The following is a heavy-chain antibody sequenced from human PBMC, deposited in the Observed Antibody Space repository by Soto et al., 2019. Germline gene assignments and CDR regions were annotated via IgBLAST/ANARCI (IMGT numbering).Heavy chain of an antibody. CDR2: INHGGGT. Sequence: QVQLQQWGAGQLKPSETLSLTCAVHGESFSGYGGPFSGYYWSWIRQTPGKGLEWSGEINHGGGTNNKPSLKSRVTISVDTSKHQFALNLNSVTAADTAVYYCARGQRRGGSSGWSLWGQGTLVTVSS. J-gene: IGHJ4*02. V-gene: IGHV4-34*02. CDR1: GESFSGYGGPFSGYY. CDR3: ARGQRRGGSSGWSL. D-gene: IGHD6-19*01.